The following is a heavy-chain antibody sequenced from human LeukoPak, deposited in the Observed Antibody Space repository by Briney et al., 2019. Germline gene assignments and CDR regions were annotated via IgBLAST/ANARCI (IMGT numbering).Heavy chain of an antibody. CDR2: IYHSGST. J-gene: IGHJ6*03. CDR1: GGSISSGGYS. V-gene: IGHV4-30-2*01. D-gene: IGHD2-2*01. Sequence: SETLSLTCAVSGGSISSGGYSWSWIRQPPGKGLEWIGYIYHSGSTYYNPSLKSRVTISVDRSKNQFSLKLSSVTAADTAVYYCARGHLCRYCSSTSYGGRRRYYYYMDVWGKGTTVTVSS. CDR3: ARGHLCRYCSSTSYGGRRRYYYYMDV.